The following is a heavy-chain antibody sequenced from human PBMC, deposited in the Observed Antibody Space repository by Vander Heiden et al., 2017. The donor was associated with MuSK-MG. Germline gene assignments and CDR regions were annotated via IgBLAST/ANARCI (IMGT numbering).Heavy chain of an antibody. D-gene: IGHD4-17*01. CDR2: IYYSGGT. V-gene: IGHV4-31*03. CDR1: GSSVSNDY. CDR3: VRDDYEDYGVGY. Sequence: QVQLQESGPGLVKPSQSLSLTCTVAGSSVSNDYLSWFRQRPGKGLEWIGYIYYSGGTFYTPSLRSRVIISIDTSKNQVSLRLDSVTAADTAIYYCVRDDYEDYGVGYWGQGTLVTVSS. J-gene: IGHJ4*02.